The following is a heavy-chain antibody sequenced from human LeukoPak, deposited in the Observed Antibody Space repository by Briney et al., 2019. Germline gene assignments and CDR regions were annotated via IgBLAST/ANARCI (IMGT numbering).Heavy chain of an antibody. CDR3: AKGIVGSS. J-gene: IGHJ5*02. Sequence: PGGSLRLSCAASGFTFNHYWMTWVRQAPERGLEWVANIKQDGSEKYYVDSVKGRFTVSRDNAKNSVYLQMNSLRVEDTAVYYCAKGIVGSSWGQGTLVTVSS. D-gene: IGHD1-26*01. V-gene: IGHV3-7*01. CDR1: GFTFNHYW. CDR2: IKQDGSEK.